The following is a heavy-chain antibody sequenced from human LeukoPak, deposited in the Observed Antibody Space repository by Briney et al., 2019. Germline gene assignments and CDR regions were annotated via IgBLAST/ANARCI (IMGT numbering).Heavy chain of an antibody. CDR3: ARKLYSDNSHDAFDI. J-gene: IGHJ3*02. CDR1: AFTFSTHW. Sequence: PGGSLRLSCAASAFTFSTHWMSWVRQAPGKGLEWVANMNQDGSEKHYVDSVKGRFTISRDNAKSSLSLQMNSLRAEDTAVYYCARKLYSDNSHDAFDIWGQGTMVIVSS. D-gene: IGHD1-26*01. V-gene: IGHV3-7*01. CDR2: MNQDGSEK.